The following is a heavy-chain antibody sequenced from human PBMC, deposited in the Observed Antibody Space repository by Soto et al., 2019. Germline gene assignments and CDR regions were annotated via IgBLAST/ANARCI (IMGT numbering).Heavy chain of an antibody. J-gene: IGHJ4*02. D-gene: IGHD4-17*01. V-gene: IGHV3-23*01. Sequence: EVQLLESGGGSAQPGGSLRLSCAASGFRFTSYAMHWVRQAPGRGLEWVSGISGSAVHTHDAESVKGRFTISIDNSKNTLFLQRNSLRVDDTARYYCVKDGVPWSGDYTLGTFDYWGQGTLATVSS. CDR2: ISGSAVHT. CDR1: GFRFTSYA. CDR3: VKDGVPWSGDYTLGTFDY.